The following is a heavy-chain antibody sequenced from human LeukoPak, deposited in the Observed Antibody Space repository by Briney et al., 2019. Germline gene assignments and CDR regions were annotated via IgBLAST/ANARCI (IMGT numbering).Heavy chain of an antibody. J-gene: IGHJ3*02. V-gene: IGHV1-24*01. D-gene: IGHD1-1*01. Sequence: ASVKVSCRVSGYSLSDLSIHWVRHVPGKGLEWMGGFEPEEGEHGEAVYAQNFEGRLTLTEDTVRDTAYMELVSLTSEDTAVYYCATDRLEIYALHIWGQGTMVTVSS. CDR2: FEPEEGEHGEA. CDR1: GYSLSDLS. CDR3: ATDRLEIYALHI.